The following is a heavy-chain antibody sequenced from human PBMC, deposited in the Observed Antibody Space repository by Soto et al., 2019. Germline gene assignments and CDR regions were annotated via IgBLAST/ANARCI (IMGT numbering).Heavy chain of an antibody. D-gene: IGHD2-8*01. CDR1: GYSFRNYG. V-gene: IGHV1-18*01. CDR2: ISGYNGDT. CDR3: ARPNLALASFDY. J-gene: IGHJ4*02. Sequence: ASVKVSCKASGYSFRNYGISWVRQAPGQGLEWMGWISGYNGDTNNAQNLQGRVTMTTDASTSTAYMELRSLRSDDTAMYYCARPNLALASFDYWGQGTMVTVSS.